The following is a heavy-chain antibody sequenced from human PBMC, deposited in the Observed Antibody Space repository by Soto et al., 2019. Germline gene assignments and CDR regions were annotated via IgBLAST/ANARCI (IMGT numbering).Heavy chain of an antibody. CDR1: GFTVSSNY. V-gene: IGHV3-53*01. CDR2: IYSGGST. D-gene: IGHD3-22*01. Sequence: PGGSLRLSCAASGFTVSSNYMRWVRQAPGKGLEWVSVIYSGGSTYYADSVKGRFTISRDNSKNTLYLQMNSLRAEDTAVYYCARIEYYYDSSGLAHDAFDIWGQGTMVT. J-gene: IGHJ3*02. CDR3: ARIEYYYDSSGLAHDAFDI.